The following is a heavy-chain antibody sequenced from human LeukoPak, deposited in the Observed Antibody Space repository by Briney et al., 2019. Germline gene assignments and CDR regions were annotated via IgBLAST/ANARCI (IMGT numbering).Heavy chain of an antibody. Sequence: GGSLRLSCAASGFTVSNNYMSWVRQAPGKGLEWVSIIYSGGSTYYADSVKGRFTISRDNSKNTLYLQMNSLRAEDTAIYYCAKEYSAGGFDYWGQGTLVTVSS. D-gene: IGHD6-13*01. V-gene: IGHV3-53*01. CDR2: IYSGGST. CDR3: AKEYSAGGFDY. J-gene: IGHJ4*02. CDR1: GFTVSNNY.